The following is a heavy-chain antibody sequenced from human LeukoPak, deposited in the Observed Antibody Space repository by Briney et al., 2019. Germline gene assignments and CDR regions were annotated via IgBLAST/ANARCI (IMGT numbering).Heavy chain of an antibody. CDR1: RFTFSSYW. CDR2: IKQDGSEK. CDR3: ARDLRRFDY. Sequence: PGGSLRLSCAASRFTFSSYWMSWVRQAPGKGLEWVANIKQDGSEKYYVDSVKGRFTISRDNAKNSLYLQMNSLRAEDTAVYYCARDLRRFDYWGQGTLVTVSS. J-gene: IGHJ4*02. V-gene: IGHV3-7*01.